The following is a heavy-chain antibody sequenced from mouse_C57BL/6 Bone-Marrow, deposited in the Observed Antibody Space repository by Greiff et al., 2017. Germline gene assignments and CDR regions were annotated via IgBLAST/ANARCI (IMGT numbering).Heavy chain of an antibody. Sequence: QVQLQQSGPGLVQPSQSLSITCTVSGFSLTSYGVHWVRQSPGKGLEWLGVIWRGGSTDYNAAFMSRLSITKDNSKSQVFFKMNSLQADDTAIYYCATPTTVVATDYAMDYWGQGTSVTVSS. D-gene: IGHD1-1*01. J-gene: IGHJ4*01. CDR3: ATPTTVVATDYAMDY. CDR2: IWRGGST. CDR1: GFSLTSYG. V-gene: IGHV2-5*01.